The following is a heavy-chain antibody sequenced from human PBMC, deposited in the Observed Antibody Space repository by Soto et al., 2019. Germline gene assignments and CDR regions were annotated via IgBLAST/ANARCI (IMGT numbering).Heavy chain of an antibody. D-gene: IGHD2-15*01. CDR1: GYTFTSYG. CDR3: ARDKVVAFEDYYYYYGMDV. V-gene: IGHV1-18*01. Sequence: GASSEVSCKASGYTFTSYGISWVRQAPGQGLEWMGWISAYNGNTNYAQKLQGRVTMTTDTSTSTAYMELRSLRSDDTAVYYCARDKVVAFEDYYYYYGMDVWGQGTTVTVSS. CDR2: ISAYNGNT. J-gene: IGHJ6*02.